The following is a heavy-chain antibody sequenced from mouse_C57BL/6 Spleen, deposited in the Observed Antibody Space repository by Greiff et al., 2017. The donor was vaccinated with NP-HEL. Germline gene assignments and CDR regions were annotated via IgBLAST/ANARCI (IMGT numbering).Heavy chain of an antibody. J-gene: IGHJ2*01. CDR2: INPSSGYT. Sequence: VQLQQSGAELARPGASVKTSCKASGYTFTSYTMHWVKQRPGQGLEWIGYINPSSGYTKYNQKFKDKATLTADKSSSTDYMQLGSLTSEDSAVYYCAGIHYYGSKGDYFDYWGQGTTLTVSS. CDR1: GYTFTSYT. CDR3: AGIHYYGSKGDYFDY. D-gene: IGHD1-1*01. V-gene: IGHV1-4*01.